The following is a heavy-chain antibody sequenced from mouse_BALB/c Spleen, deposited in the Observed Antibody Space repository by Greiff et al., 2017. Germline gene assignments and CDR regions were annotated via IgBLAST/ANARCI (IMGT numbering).Heavy chain of an antibody. CDR2: ISSGGSYT. J-gene: IGHJ3*01. CDR1: GFTFSSYA. V-gene: IGHV5-9-3*01. D-gene: IGHD2-4*01. CDR3: ARHGTALSTMITAWFAY. Sequence: EVQLVESGGGLVKPGGSLKLSCAASGFTFSSYAMSWVRQTPEKRLEWVATISSGGSYTYYPDSVKGRFTISRDNAKNTLYLQMSSLRSEDTAMYYCARHGTALSTMITAWFAYWGQGTLVTVSA.